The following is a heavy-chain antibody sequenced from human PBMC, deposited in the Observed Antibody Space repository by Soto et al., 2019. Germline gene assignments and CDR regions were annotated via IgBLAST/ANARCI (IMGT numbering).Heavy chain of an antibody. Sequence: QVQLVQSGAGVKKPGASVKVSCKASGYTFTSYGISWGRQAPGQGLEWMGWISAYNGNTNYAQKLQGRVTMTTDTSTSTAYMELRSLRSDDTAVYYCARDKDGSGSYLMAHNDYWGQGTLVTVSS. J-gene: IGHJ4*02. CDR3: ARDKDGSGSYLMAHNDY. CDR1: GYTFTSYG. CDR2: ISAYNGNT. D-gene: IGHD1-26*01. V-gene: IGHV1-18*01.